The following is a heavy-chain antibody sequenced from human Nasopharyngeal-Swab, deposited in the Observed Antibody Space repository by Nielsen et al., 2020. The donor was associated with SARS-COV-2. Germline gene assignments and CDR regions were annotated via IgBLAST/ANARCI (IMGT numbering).Heavy chain of an antibody. J-gene: IGHJ4*02. D-gene: IGHD5-12*01. CDR1: GFIFDDFG. Sequence: GESLKISCAASGFIFDDFGMSWVRHITGKGLEWVSGIIWSGARADYADSVKGRFTISRDNAKNSVHLQMNSLRAEDTALYHCVRDRGSYEFDSWGQGTLVTVSS. V-gene: IGHV3-20*01. CDR2: IIWSGARA. CDR3: VRDRGSYEFDS.